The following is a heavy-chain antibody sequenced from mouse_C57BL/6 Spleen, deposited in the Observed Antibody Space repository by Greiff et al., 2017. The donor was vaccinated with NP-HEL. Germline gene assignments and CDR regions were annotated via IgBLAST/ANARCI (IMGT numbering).Heavy chain of an antibody. Sequence: QVQLQQSGAELARPGASVKMSCKASGYTFTSYTMHWVKQRPGQGLEWIGYINPSSGYTKYNQKFKDKATLTADKSSSTAYMQLSSLTSEDSAVYYCARSGDYDGYAYAMDDWGQGTSVTVSS. CDR2: INPSSGYT. CDR3: ARSGDYDGYAYAMDD. J-gene: IGHJ4*01. D-gene: IGHD2-4*01. CDR1: GYTFTSYT. V-gene: IGHV1-4*01.